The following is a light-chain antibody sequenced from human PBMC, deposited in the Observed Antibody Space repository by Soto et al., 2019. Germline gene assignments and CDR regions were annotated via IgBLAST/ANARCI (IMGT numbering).Light chain of an antibody. Sequence: DIVMTQSPDSLAVSLGDRATINCKSSQSLLYSSNDKTYLAWYQQKPGKAPKLLIDDASNLESGVPSRFSGSGSGTEFTLTISSLQPDDFATYYCKQYNSPINFGQGTRRAIK. V-gene: IGKV4-1*01. J-gene: IGKJ5*01. CDR1: QSLLYSSNDKTY. CDR2: DAS. CDR3: KQYNSPIN.